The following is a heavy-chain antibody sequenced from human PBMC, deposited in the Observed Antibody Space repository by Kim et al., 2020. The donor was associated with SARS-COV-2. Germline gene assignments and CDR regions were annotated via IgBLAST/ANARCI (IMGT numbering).Heavy chain of an antibody. V-gene: IGHV4-39*07. Sequence: SETLSLTCTVSGCSIDTNTYYWGWLRQPPGQELEWIGSIYYSGNTYYSPSLKSRVTISVDTSKNQFSLRLRSVTAADTAVYYCERSHDRKGYVHFDFWGQGTLVTVSS. J-gene: IGHJ4*02. CDR3: ERSHDRKGYVHFDF. CDR2: IYYSGNT. CDR1: GCSIDTNTYY. D-gene: IGHD3-10*02.